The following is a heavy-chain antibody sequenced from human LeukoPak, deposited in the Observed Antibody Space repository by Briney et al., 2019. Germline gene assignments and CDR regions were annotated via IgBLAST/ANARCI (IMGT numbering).Heavy chain of an antibody. J-gene: IGHJ4*02. CDR3: GSIPGAITILYHFEH. V-gene: IGHV4-39*01. CDR2: FFSTGRS. D-gene: IGHD2/OR15-2a*01. Sequence: SQTLSPTCNVSGASASSRNHHCAWIRQSPGMGLEWVGTFFSTGRSYHNPDTALQGQVTLSVDTSRNQCSLQLRYFTTEDTAIFCWGSIPGAITILYHFEHLGQGTLVNGS. CDR1: GASASSRNHH.